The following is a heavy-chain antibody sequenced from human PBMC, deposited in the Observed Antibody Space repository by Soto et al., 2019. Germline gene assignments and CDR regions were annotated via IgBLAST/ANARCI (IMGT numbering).Heavy chain of an antibody. Sequence: EVQLVESGGSLVQPGGSLRLSCAASGFTFSTHTMNWVRQAPGKGLEWLSYISSGSRTIYYADSVMGRFTISRDNAQNLLYLQMRSLRDEDTAVYYCATGSGNGSGYWGQGTLVTVSS. CDR3: ATGSGNGSGY. CDR1: GFTFSTHT. J-gene: IGHJ4*02. V-gene: IGHV3-48*02. CDR2: ISSGSRTI. D-gene: IGHD3-10*01.